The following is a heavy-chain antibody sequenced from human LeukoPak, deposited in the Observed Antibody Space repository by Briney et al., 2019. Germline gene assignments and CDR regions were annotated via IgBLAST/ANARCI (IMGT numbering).Heavy chain of an antibody. CDR3: TRGTGGSD. J-gene: IGHJ4*02. CDR2: ISGGDTTI. CDR1: GFTISSYE. D-gene: IGHD2-15*01. V-gene: IGHV3-48*03. Sequence: GGSLRLSCAASGFTISSYEMNWVRQAPGKGLEWVSYISGGDTTIYYADSVRGRFTISRDNAKNSLYLQMNSLRAEDTALYYCTRGTGGSDWGQGTLVTVSS.